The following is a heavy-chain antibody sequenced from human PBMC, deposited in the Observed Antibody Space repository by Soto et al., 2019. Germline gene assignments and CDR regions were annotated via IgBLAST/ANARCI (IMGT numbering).Heavy chain of an antibody. V-gene: IGHV4-39*01. CDR3: ARRQTTVDAFDI. CDR1: GGSISSSSYY. CDR2: IYYSGST. D-gene: IGHD4-17*01. Sequence: WETLSLTCTVSGGSISSSSYYWGWIRQPPGKGLEWIGSIYYSGSTYYNPSLKSRVTISVDTSKNQFSLKLSSVTAADTAVYYCARRQTTVDAFDIWGQGTMVTVSS. J-gene: IGHJ3*02.